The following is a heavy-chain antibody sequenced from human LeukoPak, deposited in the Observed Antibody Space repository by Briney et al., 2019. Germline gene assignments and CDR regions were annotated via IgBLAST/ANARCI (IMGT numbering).Heavy chain of an antibody. J-gene: IGHJ3*02. Sequence: SETLSLTCTVSGGSISSYYWSWIRQPPGKGLEWIGYLYYSGSTNYNPSLKSRVTISVDTSKNQFSLKLSSVTAADTAVYYCAQEGRRGAFDIWGQGTMVTVSS. D-gene: IGHD3-10*01. CDR1: GGSISSYY. V-gene: IGHV4-59*01. CDR2: LYYSGST. CDR3: AQEGRRGAFDI.